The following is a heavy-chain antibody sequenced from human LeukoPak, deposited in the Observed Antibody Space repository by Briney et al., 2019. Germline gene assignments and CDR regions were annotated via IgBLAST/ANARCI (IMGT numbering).Heavy chain of an antibody. CDR1: GYTFSNFG. CDR2: INPNSGGT. Sequence: GASVKVSCKASGYTFSNFGISWVRQAPGQGLEWMGWINPNSGGTNYAQKFQGRVTMTRDTSISTAYMELSRLRSDDTAVYYCATHYGMDVWGQGTTVTVSS. J-gene: IGHJ6*02. V-gene: IGHV1-2*02. CDR3: ATHYGMDV.